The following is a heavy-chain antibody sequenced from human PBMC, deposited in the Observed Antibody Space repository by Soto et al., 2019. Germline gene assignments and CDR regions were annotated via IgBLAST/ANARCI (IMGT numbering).Heavy chain of an antibody. CDR3: ARDHDVRSGYYREGTFDI. Sequence: QVQLVESGGGVVQPGRSLRLSCAASGFAFNNYAMHCVRQAPGTGLEWVAVISYHGRNKYYADSVKGRFTIYRDNSKNTLYLQVNSLRADDTAVYSCARDHDVRSGYYREGTFDIWGQGTMVTVSS. CDR2: ISYHGRNK. J-gene: IGHJ3*02. D-gene: IGHD3-3*01. V-gene: IGHV3-30*04. CDR1: GFAFNNYA.